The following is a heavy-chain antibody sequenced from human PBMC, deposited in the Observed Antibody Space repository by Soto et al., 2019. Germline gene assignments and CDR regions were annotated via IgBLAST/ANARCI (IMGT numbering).Heavy chain of an antibody. CDR1: GFTFSDYY. J-gene: IGHJ1*01. Sequence: PGGSLRLSCAASGFTFSDYYMSWIRQAPGKGLEWLSCISSSATGAIYADSVKGRGTLSIDNAKNTLYLQMNSLRAEDTAVDYCERNDSSAHLDSWGQGNLVTVSS. D-gene: IGHD3-22*01. CDR3: ERNDSSAHLDS. V-gene: IGHV3-11*06. CDR2: ISSSATGA.